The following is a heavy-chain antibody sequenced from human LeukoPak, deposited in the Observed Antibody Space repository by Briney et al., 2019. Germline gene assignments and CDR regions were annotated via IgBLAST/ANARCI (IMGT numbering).Heavy chain of an antibody. CDR1: GFTFSNYG. CDR3: AKDRTAGYDGLVDY. D-gene: IGHD5-12*01. Sequence: GGSLRLSCAASGFTFSNYGMHRVRQAPGKGLEWVAVISYDGSNKYYTDSVKGRFTISRDNSKNTLYLQMNSLRAEDTAVYYCAKDRTAGYDGLVDYWGQGTLVTVSS. V-gene: IGHV3-30*18. CDR2: ISYDGSNK. J-gene: IGHJ4*02.